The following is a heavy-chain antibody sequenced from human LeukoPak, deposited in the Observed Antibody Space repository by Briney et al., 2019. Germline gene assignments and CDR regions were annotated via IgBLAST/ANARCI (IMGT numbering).Heavy chain of an antibody. CDR2: TSRNGGNA. V-gene: IGHV3-64*01. Sequence: GGSLRLSCAASGFIFSTYAMHWVGQAPGKGLEFVSATSRNGGNAYYANSVKGRFTISRDNSKNTLYLQMGGLRADDMVVYYCARVKVSRGFDIWGQGTMVTVSS. CDR3: ARVKVSRGFDI. J-gene: IGHJ3*02. CDR1: GFIFSTYA. D-gene: IGHD1-14*01.